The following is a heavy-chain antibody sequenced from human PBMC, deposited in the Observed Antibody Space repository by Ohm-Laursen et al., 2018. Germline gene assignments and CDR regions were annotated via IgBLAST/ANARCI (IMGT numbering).Heavy chain of an antibody. D-gene: IGHD1-1*01. V-gene: IGHV3-21*04. Sequence: SLRLSCAASGFTFSSYSMNWVRQAPGKGLEWVSSISSSSSYIYYADSVKGRFTISRDNSKNTLYLQMNSLRAEDTAIYYCAKDRGQNVYYYGMDVWGQGTTVTVSS. J-gene: IGHJ6*02. CDR1: GFTFSSYS. CDR2: ISSSSSYI. CDR3: AKDRGQNVYYYGMDV.